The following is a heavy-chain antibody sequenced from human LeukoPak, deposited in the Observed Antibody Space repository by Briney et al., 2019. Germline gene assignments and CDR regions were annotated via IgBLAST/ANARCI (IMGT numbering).Heavy chain of an antibody. CDR3: AKDYDILTGPSDY. V-gene: IGHV3-23*01. CDR2: ISGSGDST. D-gene: IGHD3-9*01. J-gene: IGHJ4*02. Sequence: PGGSLRLSCAASGFTFSNYAMSWVRQAPGKGLEWVSTISGSGDSTYYADSVKGRFTISRDNSKNTLYLQMNSLRAEDTAVYYCAKDYDILTGPSDYWGQGTLVTVSS. CDR1: GFTFSNYA.